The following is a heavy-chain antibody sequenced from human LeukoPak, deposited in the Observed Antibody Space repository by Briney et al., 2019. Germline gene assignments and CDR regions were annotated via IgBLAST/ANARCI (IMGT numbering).Heavy chain of an antibody. CDR2: TYYRSKWYN. V-gene: IGHV6-1*01. CDR3: ARVSGSYLTNWFDP. CDR1: GDSVSSNSAA. J-gene: IGHJ5*02. D-gene: IGHD1-26*01. Sequence: SQTLSLTCGISGDSVSSNSAAWNWIRQSPSRGLEWLGRTYYRSKWYNNYAVSVKSRITINPDSSKNQFSLKLSSVTAADTAVYYCARVSGSYLTNWFDPWGQGTLVTVSS.